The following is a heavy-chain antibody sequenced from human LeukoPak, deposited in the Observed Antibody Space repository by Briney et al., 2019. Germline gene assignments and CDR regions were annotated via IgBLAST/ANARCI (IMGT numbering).Heavy chain of an antibody. CDR2: ISSSSSYI. J-gene: IGHJ6*02. V-gene: IGHV3-21*01. D-gene: IGHD3-9*01. Sequence: GGSLRLSCAASGFTFSSYSMNWVRQAPGKGLEWVSSISSSSSYIYYADSVKGRFTISRDNAKNSLYLQTNSLRAEDTAVYYCARRYFDWLEYYYYGMDVWGQGTTVTVSS. CDR3: ARRYFDWLEYYYYGMDV. CDR1: GFTFSSYS.